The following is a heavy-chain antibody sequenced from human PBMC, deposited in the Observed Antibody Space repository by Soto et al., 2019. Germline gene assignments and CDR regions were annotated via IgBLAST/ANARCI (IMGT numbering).Heavy chain of an antibody. Sequence: GSLRLSCAASGFTFSSYYMHWVRQATGKGLEWVSAIGTAGDTYYPGSVKGRFTISRENAKNSLYLQMNSLRAEDTAVYYCARALPHNWKYGMVVWGQGTTVTVSS. V-gene: IGHV3-13*01. CDR1: GFTFSSYY. D-gene: IGHD1-20*01. J-gene: IGHJ6*02. CDR3: ARALPHNWKYGMVV. CDR2: IGTAGDT.